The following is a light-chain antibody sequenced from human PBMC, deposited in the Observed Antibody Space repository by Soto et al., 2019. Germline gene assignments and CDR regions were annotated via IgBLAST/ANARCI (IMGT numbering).Light chain of an antibody. CDR2: DVS. J-gene: IGLJ2*01. Sequence: QSALTQPRSVSGSPGQSVTISCTGTSSDVGGYNYVSWYQQHPGKAPKLMIYDVSKRPSGVPDRFSGSKSGNTASLTISGLQAEDEADYYFCSYAGSYILVFGGGTKVTVL. V-gene: IGLV2-11*01. CDR3: CSYAGSYILV. CDR1: SSDVGGYNY.